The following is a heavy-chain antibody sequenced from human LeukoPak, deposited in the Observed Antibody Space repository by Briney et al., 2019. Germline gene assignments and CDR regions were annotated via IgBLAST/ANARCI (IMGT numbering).Heavy chain of an antibody. Sequence: GGSLRLSCAASGFTFSSYSMNWVRQAPGKGLEWVSSISSSSSYIYYADSVKGRFTISRDNAKNSLYLQMNSLRAEDTAVYYCARKSGAFNWFDPWGQGTLVTVSS. CDR3: ARKSGAFNWFDP. J-gene: IGHJ5*02. V-gene: IGHV3-21*01. CDR2: ISSSSSYI. CDR1: GFTFSSYS.